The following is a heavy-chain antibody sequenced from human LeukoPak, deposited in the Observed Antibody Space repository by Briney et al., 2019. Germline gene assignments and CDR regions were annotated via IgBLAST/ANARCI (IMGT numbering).Heavy chain of an antibody. V-gene: IGHV4-34*09. J-gene: IGHJ2*01. CDR2: INHSGST. D-gene: IGHD5/OR15-5a*01. CDR1: GGSFSGYY. CDR3: ARDVLVSWYFDL. Sequence: KPSETLSLTCAVYGGSFSGYYWSWIRQPPGKGLEWIGEINHSGSTNYNPSLKSRITISVDTSKKQFSLKLSSVTAADTAVYYCARDVLVSWYFDLWGRGTLVTVSS.